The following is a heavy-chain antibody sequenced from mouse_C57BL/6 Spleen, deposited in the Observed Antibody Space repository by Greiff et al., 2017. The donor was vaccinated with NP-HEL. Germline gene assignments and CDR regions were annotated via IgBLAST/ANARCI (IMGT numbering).Heavy chain of an antibody. CDR1: GYTFTSYW. Sequence: QVQLQQPGAELVKPGASVKVSCKASGYTFTSYWMHWVKQRPGQGLEWIGRIHPSDSDTNYNQKFKGKATLTVDKSSSTAYMQLSSLTSKDSAVYYCAIEGPHYYAMDYWGQGTSVTVSS. J-gene: IGHJ4*01. CDR3: AIEGPHYYAMDY. CDR2: IHPSDSDT. V-gene: IGHV1-74*01.